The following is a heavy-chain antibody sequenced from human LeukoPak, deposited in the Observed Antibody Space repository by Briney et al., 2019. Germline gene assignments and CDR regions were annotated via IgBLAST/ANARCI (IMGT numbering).Heavy chain of an antibody. V-gene: IGHV4-30-2*01. CDR3: ARDGISLGAFDI. CDR2: IYHSGST. J-gene: IGHJ3*02. CDR1: GGSISSGGYS. Sequence: SETLSLTCAVSGGSISSGGYSWSWIRQPPGKGLEWIGYIYHSGSTYYNPSLKSRVTISVDRSKNQFSLKLSSVTAADTAVYYCARDGISLGAFDIWGQGTMVTVSS. D-gene: IGHD3-3*02.